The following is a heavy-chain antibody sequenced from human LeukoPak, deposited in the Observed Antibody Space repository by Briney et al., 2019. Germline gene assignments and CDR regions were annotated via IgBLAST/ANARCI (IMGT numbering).Heavy chain of an antibody. CDR3: GRVVLSGSYYFDY. V-gene: IGHV3-48*02. J-gene: IGHJ4*02. CDR2: ITSSSSTI. Sequence: RGGSLRLSCAASGFTFSTYSMNWVRQAPGKGLEWVSYITSSSSTIYYADSVKGRFTISRDNAKNSLYLQMNSLRDEDTAVYYCGRVVLSGSYYFDYWGQGTLVTVSS. D-gene: IGHD1-26*01. CDR1: GFTFSTYS.